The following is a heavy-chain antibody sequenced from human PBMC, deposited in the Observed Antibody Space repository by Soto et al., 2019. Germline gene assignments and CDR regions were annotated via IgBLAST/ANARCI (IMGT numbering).Heavy chain of an antibody. CDR3: AKGRSGSYGY. D-gene: IGHD1-26*01. Sequence: GGSLRLSCEASGFTLSSYWMSWIRQAPGKGLEWVANTRQDGGQSYLVDSVQGRFTISRDNAKNSVYLQMNSLRAEDTAVYYCAKGRSGSYGYWGQGTLVTVSS. CDR1: GFTLSSYW. CDR2: TRQDGGQS. V-gene: IGHV3-7*01. J-gene: IGHJ4*02.